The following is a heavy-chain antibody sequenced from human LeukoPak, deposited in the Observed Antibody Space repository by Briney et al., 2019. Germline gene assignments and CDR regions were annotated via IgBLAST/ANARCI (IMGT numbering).Heavy chain of an antibody. Sequence: ASVKVSCKASGYSFTRYGISWVRQAPGQGLEWMGWISGSNGNTNYAEKFQGRVTMTTDTSTGTAYMDLRNLRFDDTAVYFCARSGRGTYYYFDLWGQGTLVTVSS. CDR3: ARSGRGTYYYFDL. V-gene: IGHV1-18*01. J-gene: IGHJ4*02. D-gene: IGHD1-26*01. CDR2: ISGSNGNT. CDR1: GYSFTRYG.